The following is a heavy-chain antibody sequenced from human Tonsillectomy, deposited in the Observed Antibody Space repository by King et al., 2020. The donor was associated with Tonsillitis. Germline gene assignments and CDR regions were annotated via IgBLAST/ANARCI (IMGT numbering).Heavy chain of an antibody. CDR3: ARESPTYYYDNNTPASGAFDI. J-gene: IGHJ3*02. CDR1: GGSISSGNYY. Sequence: QLQESGPGLVKPSQTLSLTCTVSGGSISSGNYYWSWIRQLPGKGLEWIGYIYYSGSTYYNPSLKSLVTISIDTSENQFSLKLSSVTAADTAVYYCARESPTYYYDNNTPASGAFDIWGQGTMVTVSS. D-gene: IGHD3-22*01. CDR2: IYYSGST. V-gene: IGHV4-31*01.